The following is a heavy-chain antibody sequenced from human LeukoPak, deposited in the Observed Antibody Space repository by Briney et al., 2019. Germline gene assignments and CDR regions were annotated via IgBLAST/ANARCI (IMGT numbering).Heavy chain of an antibody. Sequence: GGSLRLSCAASGFTFSSYAMSWVRQAPGKGLEGVSAISGSGGSTYYADSVKDRFTIYRDNSKNTLYLQMNSLRAEDTAVYYCAKDLNSRYSGYDLAPAQDYWGQGTLVTVSS. CDR2: ISGSGGST. J-gene: IGHJ4*02. CDR1: GFTFSSYA. CDR3: AKDLNSRYSGYDLAPAQDY. V-gene: IGHV3-23*01. D-gene: IGHD5-12*01.